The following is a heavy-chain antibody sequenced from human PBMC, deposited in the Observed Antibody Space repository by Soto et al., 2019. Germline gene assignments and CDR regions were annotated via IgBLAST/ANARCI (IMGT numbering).Heavy chain of an antibody. CDR3: ARDRLSGWTDY. D-gene: IGHD3-10*01. Sequence: QVQLQESGPGLVKPSETLSLTCTVSGGSISSYYWSWIRQPPGKGLEWIGYIYYSGSTNYNPSLKSRVPISVDTSKNQCSLKLSSVTAADTAVYYWARDRLSGWTDYWGQGTLVTVSS. CDR2: IYYSGST. V-gene: IGHV4-59*01. J-gene: IGHJ4*02. CDR1: GGSISSYY.